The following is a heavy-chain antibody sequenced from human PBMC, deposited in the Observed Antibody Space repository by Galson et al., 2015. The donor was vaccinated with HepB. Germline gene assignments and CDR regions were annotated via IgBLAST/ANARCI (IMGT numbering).Heavy chain of an antibody. D-gene: IGHD1-26*01. Sequence: SVKVSCKASGYTFTSCAMQWVRQAPGQRLEWMGWINAGNGNTKYSQKFQGRVTITRDTSASTAYMELSSLRSEDAAVYYCARDGIVGAALSFDYWGQGTLVTVSS. CDR3: ARDGIVGAALSFDY. J-gene: IGHJ4*02. CDR2: INAGNGNT. V-gene: IGHV1-3*01. CDR1: GYTFTSCA.